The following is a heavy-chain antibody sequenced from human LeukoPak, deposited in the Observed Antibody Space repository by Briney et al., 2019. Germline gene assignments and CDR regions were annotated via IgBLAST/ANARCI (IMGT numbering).Heavy chain of an antibody. Sequence: GGSLRLSCAASGFTFSNAWMSWVRQAPGKGLEWVGRIKSKTDGGTTDYAAPVKGRFTISRDDSKNTLYLQMNSLKTDDTAVYYCTRQRVTYYFDYWGQGTLVTVSS. CDR1: GFTFSNAW. J-gene: IGHJ4*02. D-gene: IGHD5-18*01. V-gene: IGHV3-15*01. CDR2: IKSKTDGGTT. CDR3: TRQRVTYYFDY.